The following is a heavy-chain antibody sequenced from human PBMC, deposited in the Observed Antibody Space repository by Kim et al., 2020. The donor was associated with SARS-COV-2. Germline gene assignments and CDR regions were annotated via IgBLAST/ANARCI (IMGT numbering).Heavy chain of an antibody. J-gene: IGHJ3*02. V-gene: IGHV3-23*01. Sequence: SVKGRFTTSSDNSKNTLYLQMNSLRAEDTAVYYCAKVPYDSSGYSDAFDIWGQGTMVTVSS. CDR3: AKVPYDSSGYSDAFDI. D-gene: IGHD3-22*01.